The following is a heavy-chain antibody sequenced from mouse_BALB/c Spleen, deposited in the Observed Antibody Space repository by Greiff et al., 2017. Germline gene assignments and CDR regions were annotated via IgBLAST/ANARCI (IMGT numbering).Heavy chain of an antibody. CDR3: ARDGDGSYYFDY. Sequence: VMLVESGPGLVAPSQSLSITCTVSGFSLTSYGVHWVRQPPGKGLEWLGVIWAGGSTNYNSALMSRLSISKDNSKSQVFLKMNSLQTDDTAMYYCARDGDGSYYFDYWGQGTTLTVSS. CDR2: IWAGGST. D-gene: IGHD1-2*01. V-gene: IGHV2-9*02. CDR1: GFSLTSYG. J-gene: IGHJ2*01.